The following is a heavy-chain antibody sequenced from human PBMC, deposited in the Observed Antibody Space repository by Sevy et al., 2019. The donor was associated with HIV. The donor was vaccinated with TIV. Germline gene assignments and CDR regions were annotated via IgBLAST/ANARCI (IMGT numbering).Heavy chain of an antibody. CDR1: GHTFSDYY. D-gene: IGHD4-4*01. V-gene: IGHV1-2*02. CDR2: INSNSGAI. Sequence: ASVKVSCKASGHTFSDYYIQWVRQAPGQGLEWVGWINSNSGAISYAQKFQGRVTMTSGTSISTVYMELSRLRSDDTAVYYCATEYSYDYWGQGTLVTVSS. CDR3: ATEYSYDY. J-gene: IGHJ4*02.